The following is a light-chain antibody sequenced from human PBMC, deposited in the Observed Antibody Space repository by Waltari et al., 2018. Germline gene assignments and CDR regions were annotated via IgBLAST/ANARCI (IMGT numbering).Light chain of an antibody. J-gene: IGLJ2*01. V-gene: IGLV2-14*03. CDR2: DVT. CDR3: NSYSDSNSLVV. CDR1: RRAVGGFYY. Sequence: QSALTQPASVSGSPGQSITITCTGTRRAVGGFYYFSWFQQHPGKAPKLIIFDVTHRPSGVSNRFSGSKSGHTASLTISGLQADDEAHYFCNSYSDSNSLVVFGGGTRLTVL.